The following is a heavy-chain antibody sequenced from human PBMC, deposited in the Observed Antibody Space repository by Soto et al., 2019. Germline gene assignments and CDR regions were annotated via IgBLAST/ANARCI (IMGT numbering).Heavy chain of an antibody. CDR1: GYSFSSSW. J-gene: IGHJ4*02. CDR2: IDPNDSQT. D-gene: IGHD6-13*01. Sequence: GESLKISCQASGYSFSSSWIGWVRQMPGKGLEWMGIIDPNDSQTIYSPSFQGQVTISADKSIDTAYLQWSSLKTSDTAMYYCARHAGNSWKGDYFDYWGQGALVTVS. V-gene: IGHV5-51*01. CDR3: ARHAGNSWKGDYFDY.